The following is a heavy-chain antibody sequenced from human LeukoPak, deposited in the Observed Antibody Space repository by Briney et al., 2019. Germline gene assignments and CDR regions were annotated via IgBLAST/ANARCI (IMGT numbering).Heavy chain of an antibody. J-gene: IGHJ5*02. CDR3: AKVARGTVYSLVAYSFDP. D-gene: IGHD3-16*01. CDR1: GFTFSSYA. CDR2: ISGSGGST. V-gene: IGHV3-23*01. Sequence: GGSLRLSCAASGFTFSSYAMSWVRQAPGKGLEWVSAISGSGGSTYYADSVKGRFTISRDNSKNTLYLQMNSLRAEDTAVYYCAKVARGTVYSLVAYSFDPWGQGTLVTVSS.